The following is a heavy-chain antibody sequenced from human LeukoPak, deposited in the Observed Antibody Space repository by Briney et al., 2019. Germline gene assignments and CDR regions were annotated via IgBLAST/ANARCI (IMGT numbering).Heavy chain of an antibody. J-gene: IGHJ4*02. CDR1: GGSIRSYY. V-gene: IGHV4-59*12. Sequence: SETLSLTCTVSGGSIRSYYWSWIRQPPGKGLEWIGYIYYSVSTYDNPSLKSRVTISVDTSKNQFSLKLSSVTAADTAVYYCARVPTVTFFDHWGQGTLVTVSS. CDR3: ARVPTVTFFDH. CDR2: IYYSVST. D-gene: IGHD4-17*01.